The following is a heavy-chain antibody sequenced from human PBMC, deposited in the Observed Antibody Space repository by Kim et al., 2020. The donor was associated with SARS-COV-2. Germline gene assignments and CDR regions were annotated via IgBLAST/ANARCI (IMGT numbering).Heavy chain of an antibody. Sequence: SRVTISADTSKYQFSLKLSSVTAADTAVYYCARRPRVLRFLEWLSWYFDLWGRGTLVTVSS. J-gene: IGHJ2*01. CDR3: ARRPRVLRFLEWLSWYFDL. D-gene: IGHD3-3*01. V-gene: IGHV4-39*01.